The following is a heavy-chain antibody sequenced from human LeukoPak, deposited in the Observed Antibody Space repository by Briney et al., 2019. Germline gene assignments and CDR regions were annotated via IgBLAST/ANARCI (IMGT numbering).Heavy chain of an antibody. CDR2: ISAYNGNT. D-gene: IGHD6-13*01. Sequence: ASVKVSCKASGYTFTSYGISWVRQAPGQGLEWMGWISAYNGNTYYAQKVQGRVTMTTDTSTSTAYMELRSLRSDDTAVYYCARDPAATAGVAAAGSYYFDYWGQGTLVTVSS. CDR3: ARDPAATAGVAAAGSYYFDY. CDR1: GYTFTSYG. V-gene: IGHV1-18*01. J-gene: IGHJ4*02.